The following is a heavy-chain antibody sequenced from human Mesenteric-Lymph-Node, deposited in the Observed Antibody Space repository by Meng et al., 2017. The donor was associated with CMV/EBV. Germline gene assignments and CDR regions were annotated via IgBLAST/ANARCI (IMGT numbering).Heavy chain of an antibody. CDR1: GFTFSSYA. CDR2: ISGTGNSI. J-gene: IGHJ4*02. Sequence: GESLKISCAASGFTFSSYAMTWVRQAPGKGLEWVSLISGTGNSIYYADSVRGRFTISRDNSKNTLHLQMNSLRDEDAAVYYCARDSRDFWSGYRRLFDYWGQGTLVTVSS. D-gene: IGHD3-3*01. CDR3: ARDSRDFWSGYRRLFDY. V-gene: IGHV3-23*01.